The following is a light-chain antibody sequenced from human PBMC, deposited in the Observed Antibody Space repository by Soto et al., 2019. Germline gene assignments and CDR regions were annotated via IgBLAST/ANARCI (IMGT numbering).Light chain of an antibody. Sequence: QSVLTQPASVSGSPGQSITISCTGTSSDVGGYNYVSWYQHHPGKAPKLMIYDVSNRRSGVSYRFSGSKSGNTASLTISGLQAEDEADYYFSSYTSSSLYVFGTGTKLTVL. CDR3: SSYTSSSLYV. CDR1: SSDVGGYNY. V-gene: IGLV2-14*01. CDR2: DVS. J-gene: IGLJ1*01.